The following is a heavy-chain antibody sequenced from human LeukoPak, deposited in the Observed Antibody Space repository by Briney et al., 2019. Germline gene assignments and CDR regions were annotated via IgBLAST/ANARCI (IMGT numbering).Heavy chain of an antibody. Sequence: ASVKVSCKASGYTFTGYYMHWVRQAPGQGLEWMGWINPNSGGTNYAQKFQGRVTMTRDTSISTAYMELSRLRSDDTAVYYCARERYNWNRLGYFDYWGQGTLVTVSS. CDR3: ARERYNWNRLGYFDY. CDR2: INPNSGGT. D-gene: IGHD1-20*01. CDR1: GYTFTGYY. V-gene: IGHV1-2*02. J-gene: IGHJ4*02.